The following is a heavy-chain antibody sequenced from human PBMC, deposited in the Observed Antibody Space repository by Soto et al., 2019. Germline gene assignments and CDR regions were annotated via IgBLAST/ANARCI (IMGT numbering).Heavy chain of an antibody. V-gene: IGHV4-34*01. CDR3: ARGPDEEVPAAKSPPWWFDP. Sequence: SETLSLTCAVYGGSFSGYYWSWIRQPPGKGLEWIGEINHSGSTNYNPSLKSRVTISVDTSKNQFSLKLSSVTAADTAVYYCARGPDEEVPAAKSPPWWFDPWGQGTLVTVSS. J-gene: IGHJ5*02. CDR2: INHSGST. D-gene: IGHD2-2*01. CDR1: GGSFSGYY.